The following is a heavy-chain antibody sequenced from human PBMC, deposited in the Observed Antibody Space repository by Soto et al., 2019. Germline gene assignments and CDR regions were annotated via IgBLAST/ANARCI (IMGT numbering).Heavy chain of an antibody. J-gene: IGHJ4*02. CDR3: AKDGERGYCSGGSCYYDY. V-gene: IGHV3-23*01. D-gene: IGHD2-15*01. CDR1: GFTFSSYA. CDR2: ISGSGGST. Sequence: GGSLSLSCAASGFTFSSYAMSWVRQAPGKGLEWVSAISGSGGSTYYADSVKGRFTISRDNSKNTLYLQMNSLRAEDTAVYYCAKDGERGYCSGGSCYYDYWGQGTLVTVSS.